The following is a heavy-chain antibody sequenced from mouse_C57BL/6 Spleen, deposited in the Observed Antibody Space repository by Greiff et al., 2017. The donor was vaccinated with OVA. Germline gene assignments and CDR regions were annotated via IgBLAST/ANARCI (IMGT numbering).Heavy chain of an antibody. J-gene: IGHJ2*01. Sequence: VQLVESGAELVRPGASVKLSCKASGYTFTDYYINWVKQRPGQGLEWIARIYPGSGNTYYNEKFKGKATLTAEKSSSTAYMQLSSLTSEDSAVYFCAGGVYFDYWGQGTTLTVSS. CDR3: AGGVYFDY. V-gene: IGHV1-76*01. CDR1: GYTFTDYY. CDR2: IYPGSGNT.